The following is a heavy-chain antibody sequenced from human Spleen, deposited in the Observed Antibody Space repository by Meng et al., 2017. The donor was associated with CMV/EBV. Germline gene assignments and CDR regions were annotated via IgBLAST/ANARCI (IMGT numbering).Heavy chain of an antibody. CDR2: IYYSGST. D-gene: IGHD4-17*01. Sequence: QLQLQESGPGLVKPSETPSLTCTASGGSISSSSYYWGWIRQPPGKGLEWIGSIYYSGSTYYNPSLKSRVTISVDTSKNQFSLKLTSVTAADTAVYFCARTNYGDYNWFDPWGQGTLVTVSS. CDR3: ARTNYGDYNWFDP. J-gene: IGHJ5*02. CDR1: GGSISSSSYY. V-gene: IGHV4-39*07.